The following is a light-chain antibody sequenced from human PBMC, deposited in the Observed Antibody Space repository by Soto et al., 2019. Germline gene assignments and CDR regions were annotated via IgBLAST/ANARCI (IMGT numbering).Light chain of an antibody. V-gene: IGKV1-39*01. J-gene: IGKJ4*01. CDR2: AAS. CDR1: QSISHF. CDR3: QHGYSTPLT. Sequence: DIEMTQSPSSLSASVGDSVTITCRASQSISHFLNWYQQKPGKAPNLLIYAASTLQSGVPSRFSGSGSGTDFTLTISSLQPEDFATYFCQHGYSTPLTFGGGTKVDIK.